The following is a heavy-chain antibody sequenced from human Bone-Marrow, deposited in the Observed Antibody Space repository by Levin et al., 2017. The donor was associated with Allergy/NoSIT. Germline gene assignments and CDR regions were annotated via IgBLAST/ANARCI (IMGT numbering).Heavy chain of an antibody. V-gene: IGHV3-15*01. J-gene: IGHJ6*02. D-gene: IGHD3-16*01. Sequence: GGSLRLSCAASGFTFTNAWMTWVRQAPGKGLEWVGRIKPRPEGETTDYAAAVKGRFTISRDDSKRMLFLQMTSLKTEDTAVYYCTRNHAFVEGFHNVYYAMDVWGQGTTVTVSS. CDR2: IKPRPEGETT. CDR1: GFTFTNAW. CDR3: TRNHAFVEGFHNVYYAMDV.